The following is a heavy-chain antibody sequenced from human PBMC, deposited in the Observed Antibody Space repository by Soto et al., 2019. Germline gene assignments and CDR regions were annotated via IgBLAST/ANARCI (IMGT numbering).Heavy chain of an antibody. V-gene: IGHV3-23*01. CDR1: GFPFSSYA. D-gene: IGHD6-6*01. Sequence: GRSLRLSCAASGFPFSSYAMSWVRQAPGKGLEWVSAISGSGGSTYYADSVKGRFTISRDNSKNTLYLQMNSLRAEDTAVYYCAKSIADRPGSFDHWGQGALVTASS. CDR2: ISGSGGST. CDR3: AKSIADRPGSFDH. J-gene: IGHJ5*02.